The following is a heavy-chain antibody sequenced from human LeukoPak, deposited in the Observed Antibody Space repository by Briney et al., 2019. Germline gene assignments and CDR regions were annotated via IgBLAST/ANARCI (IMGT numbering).Heavy chain of an antibody. CDR1: GGSISSYY. J-gene: IGHJ2*01. CDR3: ARVGYCSHGSCLRLDWYFDL. CDR2: IYYSGST. V-gene: IGHV4-59*01. Sequence: SETLSLTCTVSGGSISSYYWSWIRQPPGKGLEWIGYIYYSGSTNYNPSLKSRVSIPLDTSKNQFSLKLSSVTAADTAVYYCARVGYCSHGSCLRLDWYFDLWGRGTLVTVSS. D-gene: IGHD2-15*01.